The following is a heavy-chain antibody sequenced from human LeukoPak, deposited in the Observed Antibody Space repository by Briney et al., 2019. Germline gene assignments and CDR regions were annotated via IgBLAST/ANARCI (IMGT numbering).Heavy chain of an antibody. J-gene: IGHJ4*02. D-gene: IGHD6-25*01. CDR2: IDFSDDGAS. CDR1: GFRFSGYV. CDR3: ARDPPRAAWVFDY. Sequence: GGSLRLSCAASGFRFSGYVMSWVRQAPGKGLEYVSSIDFSDDGASYYAGSVKGRFTISRDNSKNTLYLQMNSPRAEDTAVYYCARDPPRAAWVFDYWGQGTLVSVSS. V-gene: IGHV3-23*01.